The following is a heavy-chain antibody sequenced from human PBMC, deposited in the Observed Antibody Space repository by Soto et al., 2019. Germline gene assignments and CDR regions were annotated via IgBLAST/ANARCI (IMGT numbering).Heavy chain of an antibody. V-gene: IGHV4-31*03. D-gene: IGHD2-8*01. J-gene: IGHJ6*02. Sequence: QVQLQESGPGLVKPSQTLSLTCIVSGGSMSSRDYYWSWIRQYPGKGLEWIGNINYSGSTYYPSSLMTRVSISIATSKKQFSLKLTSVTAADTAVYYCARERLDSGVGQGAMDVWGQGITVTVSS. CDR2: INYSGST. CDR1: GGSMSSRDYY. CDR3: ARERLDSGVGQGAMDV.